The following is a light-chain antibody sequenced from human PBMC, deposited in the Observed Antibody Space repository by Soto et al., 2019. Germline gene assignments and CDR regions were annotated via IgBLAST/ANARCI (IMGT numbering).Light chain of an antibody. Sequence: EIVMTQSPPTLSMSPGERATLSCRASQSVSSNLAWYQQKPGQAPRLLIYGASTRATGIPARFSGSGSGTEFTLTISSLQSEDFAVYYCQQYNNWPRGTFGQGTKLEIK. CDR1: QSVSSN. CDR2: GAS. J-gene: IGKJ2*02. V-gene: IGKV3-15*01. CDR3: QQYNNWPRGT.